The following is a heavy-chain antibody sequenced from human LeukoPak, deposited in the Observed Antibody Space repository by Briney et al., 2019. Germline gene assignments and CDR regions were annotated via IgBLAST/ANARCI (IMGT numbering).Heavy chain of an antibody. CDR3: ARQGYYGSGSYYTNINWFDP. J-gene: IGHJ5*02. CDR2: IYYSGST. V-gene: IGHV4-39*01. D-gene: IGHD3-10*01. CDR1: GGSIISSGYY. Sequence: SETLSLTCTVSGGSIISSGYYWGWIRQPPGKGLEWIGSIYYSGSTYYNPSLKSRVTISVDTSKNQFSLKLSSVTAADTAVYYCARQGYYGSGSYYTNINWFDPWGQGTLVTVSS.